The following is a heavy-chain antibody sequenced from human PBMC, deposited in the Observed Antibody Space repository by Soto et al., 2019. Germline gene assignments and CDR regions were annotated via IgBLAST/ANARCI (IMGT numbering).Heavy chain of an antibody. J-gene: IGHJ6*02. CDR3: ARKYSSGWTYCYYGMDV. V-gene: IGHV1-8*01. Sequence: ASVKVSCKASGYTFTSYDINWVRQATGQGLEWMGWMNPNSGNTGYAQKFQGRVTMTRNTSISTAYMELSSLRSEDTAVYYCARKYSSGWTYCYYGMDVWGQGTTVTVSS. CDR1: GYTFTSYD. D-gene: IGHD6-19*01. CDR2: MNPNSGNT.